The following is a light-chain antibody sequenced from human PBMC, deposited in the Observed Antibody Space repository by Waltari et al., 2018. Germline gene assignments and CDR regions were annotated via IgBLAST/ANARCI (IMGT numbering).Light chain of an antibody. CDR1: SLRTYY. V-gene: IGLV3-19*01. CDR3: HSRDSSGDVL. Sequence: SSELTQDPVVSVALGQTVRITCQGDSLRTYYVSWFQQKTGQAPALVIYGKNNRPPGIPDRFSASSSGSTAALTIIGAQAEDEADYYCHSRDSSGDVLIVGGTKLTVV. CDR2: GKN. J-gene: IGLJ2*01.